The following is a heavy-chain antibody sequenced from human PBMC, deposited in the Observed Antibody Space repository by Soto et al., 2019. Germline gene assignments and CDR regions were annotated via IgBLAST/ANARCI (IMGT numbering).Heavy chain of an antibody. CDR2: VRNKANSYTT. Sequence: EVKLVESGGGLVQTGGSLRLSCAASGFTLSDRYMDWVRQAPGKGLEWVGRVRNKANSYTTEYAASVKGRFTISRDDSKNSLNLKLNSLKTDDTAVYYCARSGVDSSSWAGDAFDVWGQGTMVTVSS. J-gene: IGHJ3*01. V-gene: IGHV3-72*01. CDR3: ARSGVDSSSWAGDAFDV. CDR1: GFTLSDRY. D-gene: IGHD6-13*01.